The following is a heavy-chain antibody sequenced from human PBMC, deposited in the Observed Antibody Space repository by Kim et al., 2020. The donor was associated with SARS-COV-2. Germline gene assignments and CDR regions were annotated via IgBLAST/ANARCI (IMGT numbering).Heavy chain of an antibody. Sequence: GGSLRLSCAASGFTFSRYWMSWVRQAPGKGLEWVANIKQDGSEIYYVDSVKGRFTISRDNAKNSLCLQMNSLRAEDTAVYYCARDGNRGSSGWYSSLYYYGMDVWGQGTTVTVSS. CDR3: ARDGNRGSSGWYSSLYYYGMDV. CDR1: GFTFSRYW. V-gene: IGHV3-7*03. D-gene: IGHD6-19*01. J-gene: IGHJ6*02. CDR2: IKQDGSEI.